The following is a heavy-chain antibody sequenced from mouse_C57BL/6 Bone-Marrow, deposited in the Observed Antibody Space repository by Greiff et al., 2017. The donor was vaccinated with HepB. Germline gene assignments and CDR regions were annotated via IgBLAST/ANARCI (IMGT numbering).Heavy chain of an antibody. J-gene: IGHJ2*01. Sequence: VQLQQSGAELARPGASVKMSCKASGYTFTSYTMPWVKQRPGQGLEWIGYINPSSGYTKYTQKFKDKATLTADKSSSTAYMQLSSLTSEDSAVYYCARYGYTWGQGTTLTVSS. D-gene: IGHD1-1*01. V-gene: IGHV1-4*01. CDR3: ARYGYT. CDR2: INPSSGYT. CDR1: GYTFTSYT.